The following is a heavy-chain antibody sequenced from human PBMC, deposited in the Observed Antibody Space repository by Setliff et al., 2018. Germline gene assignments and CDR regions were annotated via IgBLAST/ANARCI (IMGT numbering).Heavy chain of an antibody. J-gene: IGHJ4*02. D-gene: IGHD3-10*01. V-gene: IGHV4-39*01. CDR1: GGSISSGSYY. CDR2: MYYSGST. Sequence: SETLSLTCSVSGGSISSGSYYWGWIRQSPGKGLEWIGSMYYSGSTYYNPSLKGRVTLSVDTTKNQFSLKLTSMTAADTAVYFCARHLLVQGTYHFDYWGQGSPVTFS. CDR3: ARHLLVQGTYHFDY.